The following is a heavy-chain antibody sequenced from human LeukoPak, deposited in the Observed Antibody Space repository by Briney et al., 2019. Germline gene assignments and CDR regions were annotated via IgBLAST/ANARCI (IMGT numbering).Heavy chain of an antibody. CDR2: ISHSGST. V-gene: IGHV4-30-2*01. CDR1: GASINSGGYS. D-gene: IGHD6-19*01. Sequence: PSETLSLTCGVSGASINSGGYSWSWIRQPPGKGLEWTGHISHSGSTYYNPSLKSRVTISVDRSKNQFSLKLTSVTAADTAVYYCARWAAVAGTGGQRFDYWGQGTLVTVSS. CDR3: ARWAAVAGTGGQRFDY. J-gene: IGHJ4*02.